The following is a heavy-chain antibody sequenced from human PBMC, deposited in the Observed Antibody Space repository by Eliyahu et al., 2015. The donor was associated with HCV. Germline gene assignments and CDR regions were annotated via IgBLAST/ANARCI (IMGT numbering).Heavy chain of an antibody. CDR3: ASGGGGIAVAGTGGWFDP. V-gene: IGHV4-59*01. CDR2: SHYSGST. D-gene: IGHD6-19*01. Sequence: QVQLQESGPGLVKPSETLSLTCSVSGGSISRYYWSGIRQPPGKGLDWXAYSHYSGSTNHNPSLKSRVTISVDTSKNQFSLKLTSVTAADTAVYYCASGGGGIAVAGTGGWFDPWGQGTLVTVSS. CDR1: GGSISRYY. J-gene: IGHJ5*02.